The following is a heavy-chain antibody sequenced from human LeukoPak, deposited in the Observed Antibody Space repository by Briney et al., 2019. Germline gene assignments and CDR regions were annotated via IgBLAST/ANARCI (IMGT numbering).Heavy chain of an antibody. Sequence: SETLSLTCTVSGGSISNYYWNWIRQPPGKGLEWIGYIYYTGNTNYNPSLKSRVTISVDTSKNQFSLKLSSVTAADTAVYYCARVARSSVTTYYYYYYMDVWGKGTTVTISS. J-gene: IGHJ6*03. CDR1: GGSISNYY. CDR2: IYYTGNT. D-gene: IGHD4-17*01. V-gene: IGHV4-59*01. CDR3: ARVARSSVTTYYYYYYMDV.